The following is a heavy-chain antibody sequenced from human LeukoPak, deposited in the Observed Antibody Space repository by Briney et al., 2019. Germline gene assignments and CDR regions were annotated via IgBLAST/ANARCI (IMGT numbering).Heavy chain of an antibody. CDR3: ARDNPYGSGSYYTNAFDI. J-gene: IGHJ3*02. D-gene: IGHD3-10*01. CDR2: ISYDGSNK. V-gene: IGHV3-30*03. CDR1: GFTFSSYG. Sequence: GGSLRLSCAASGFTFSSYGMHWVRQAPGKGLEWVAVISYDGSNKYYADSVKGRFTISRDNSKSTLYLQMNSLRAEDTAVYYCARDNPYGSGSYYTNAFDIWGQGTMVTVSS.